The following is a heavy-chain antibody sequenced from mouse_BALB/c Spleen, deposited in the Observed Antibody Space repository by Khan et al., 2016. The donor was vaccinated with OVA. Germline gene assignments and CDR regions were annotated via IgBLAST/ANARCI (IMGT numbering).Heavy chain of an antibody. J-gene: IGHJ1*01. D-gene: IGHD4-1*02. CDR1: AYTFTNYG. V-gene: IGHV9-3-1*01. CDR3: ARSNSYWYFDV. CDR2: INTYTGEP. Sequence: QIQLVQSGPELKKPGETVKISCKASAYTFTNYGMNWVKQAPGKGLKWMGWINTYTGEPTYADDFKGRSAFSLETSASTAYLQIKNLKNEDTATYFCARSNSYWYFDVWGAGTTVTVSS.